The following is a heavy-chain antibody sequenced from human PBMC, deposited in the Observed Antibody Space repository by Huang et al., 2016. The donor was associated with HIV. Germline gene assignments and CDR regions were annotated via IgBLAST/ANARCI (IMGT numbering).Heavy chain of an antibody. Sequence: QVQLVQSGAEVKTPGSSVEVSCKASGGTFSKYAISWVRQAPGQGLEWMVGIIPMCRTPNYERKFQGRVTITADDSTSTTYVEVSSLRSEDTALYYCARGQLGSYGDYDVLYWGQGTLVTVSS. CDR1: GGTFSKYA. V-gene: IGHV1-69*13. CDR2: IIPMCRTP. J-gene: IGHJ4*02. D-gene: IGHD4-17*01. CDR3: ARGQLGSYGDYDVLY.